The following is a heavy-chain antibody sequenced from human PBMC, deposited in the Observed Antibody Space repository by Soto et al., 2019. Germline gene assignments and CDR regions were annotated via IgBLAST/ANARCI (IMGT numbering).Heavy chain of an antibody. Sequence: PSETLSLTCTVSTDSSSFTNSYWGWIRQPPGKGLQWIGSSSYNGGTFYNPSLKGRVVISFDTSKKQSSLQVTSVTAADTAVYFCARHRIEVVWRGFDFWGQGSPVTVSS. CDR2: SSYNGGT. CDR3: ARHRIEVVWRGFDF. CDR1: TDSSSFTNSY. V-gene: IGHV4-39*01. D-gene: IGHD3-10*01. J-gene: IGHJ4*02.